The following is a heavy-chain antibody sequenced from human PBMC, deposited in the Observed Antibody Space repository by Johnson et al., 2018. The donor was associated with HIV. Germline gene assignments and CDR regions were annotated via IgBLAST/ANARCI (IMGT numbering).Heavy chain of an antibody. CDR2: ISWNSGSI. J-gene: IGHJ3*02. CDR1: GFTVDDYA. Sequence: VQLVESGGGLVQPGRSLRLSCAASGFTVDDYAMHWVRQAPGKGLEWVAGISWNSGSIGYADSVKGRFTISRDNAKNYLYLQMNSLRAEDTALYYCNVVVAADQPNYHDAFDIWGQGTMVTVSS. V-gene: IGHV3-9*01. CDR3: NVVVAADQPNYHDAFDI. D-gene: IGHD2-15*01.